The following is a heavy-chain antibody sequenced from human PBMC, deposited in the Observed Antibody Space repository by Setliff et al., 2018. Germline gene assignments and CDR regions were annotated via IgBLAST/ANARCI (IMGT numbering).Heavy chain of an antibody. D-gene: IGHD3-3*01. CDR3: AREVWTIYDKSWSGYTDL. J-gene: IGHJ5*02. CDR2: IRQDGTNK. CDR1: GFTISNYW. Sequence: ETLSLSCVASGFTISNYWMAWVRQAPGKGLEWVADIRQDGTNKYYMDSVEGRFTISRDNSKNSVYLQMNSLRAEDTALYHCAREVWTIYDKSWSGYTDLWGQGTQVTVSS. V-gene: IGHV3-7*03.